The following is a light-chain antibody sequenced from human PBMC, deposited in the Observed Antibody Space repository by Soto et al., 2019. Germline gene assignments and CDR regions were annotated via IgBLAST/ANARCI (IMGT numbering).Light chain of an antibody. J-gene: IGLJ1*01. Sequence: QSALTHPASVSGSPGQSITVSCTGTSSDVGGYNYVSWYQQHPGKAPKLMVYEVSNRPSGVSNRFSGSKSGNTASLTISGLQSEDEADYYCSSYTSSSLDYVFGTGTKVTVL. CDR2: EVS. CDR1: SSDVGGYNY. V-gene: IGLV2-14*01. CDR3: SSYTSSSLDYV.